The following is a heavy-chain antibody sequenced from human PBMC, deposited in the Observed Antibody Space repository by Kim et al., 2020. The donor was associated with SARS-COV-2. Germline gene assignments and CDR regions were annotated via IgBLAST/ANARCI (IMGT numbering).Heavy chain of an antibody. J-gene: IGHJ6*02. CDR2: ISAYNGNT. CDR1: GYTFTSYG. Sequence: ASVKVSCKASGYTFTSYGISWVRQAPGQGLEWMGWISAYNGNTNYAQKLQGRVTMTTDTSTSTAYMELRSLRSDDTAVYYCARWKIVVVPAAQPGGNYGMDVWGQGTTVTVSS. D-gene: IGHD2-2*01. CDR3: ARWKIVVVPAAQPGGNYGMDV. V-gene: IGHV1-18*04.